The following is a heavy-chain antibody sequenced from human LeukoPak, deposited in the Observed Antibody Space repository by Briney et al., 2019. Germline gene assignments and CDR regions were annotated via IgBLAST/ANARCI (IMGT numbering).Heavy chain of an antibody. CDR2: IYYSGST. D-gene: IGHD2-21*02. Sequence: PSETLSLTCAVSGGSISNGDHYWSWIRQHPGKGLEWIGHIYYSGSTYYNPSLKSRVTISVDTSKNQFSLKLSSVTAADTAVYYCARGIVVVTAIYFDYWGQGTLVTVSS. CDR1: GGSISNGDHY. V-gene: IGHV4-30-4*08. J-gene: IGHJ4*02. CDR3: ARGIVVVTAIYFDY.